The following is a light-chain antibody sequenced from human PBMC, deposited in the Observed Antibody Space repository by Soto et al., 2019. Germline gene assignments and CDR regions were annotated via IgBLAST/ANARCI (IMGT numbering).Light chain of an antibody. V-gene: IGKV4-1*01. CDR2: WAS. J-gene: IGKJ3*01. Sequence: DIVMTQSPDSLAVSLGERATINCKSSQSVLYTSNNKNHLAWYQQKPGQPPKLLIYWASTRESGVPDRFSGSRSGTDFTLTISSLQAEDVAVYYCHQFYSIPITFGPGTKVDIK. CDR1: QSVLYTSNNKNH. CDR3: HQFYSIPIT.